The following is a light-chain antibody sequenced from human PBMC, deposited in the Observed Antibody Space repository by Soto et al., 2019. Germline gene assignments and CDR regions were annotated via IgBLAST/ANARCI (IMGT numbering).Light chain of an antibody. CDR2: GNT. V-gene: IGLV1-40*01. J-gene: IGLJ2*01. CDR1: SSNIGSTYD. Sequence: QSVLTQPPSVSGAPGQRVTISWTGRSSNIGSTYDVQWFQQLPGTAPKLLIYGNTNRPSGVPDRFSGSKSGTSASLAITGLQAEDEADYYCQSYDNNLEIFGGGTKLTVL. CDR3: QSYDNNLEI.